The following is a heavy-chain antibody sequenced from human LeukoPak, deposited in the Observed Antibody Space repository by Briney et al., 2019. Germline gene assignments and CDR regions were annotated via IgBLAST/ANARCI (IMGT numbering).Heavy chain of an antibody. CDR1: GGSISSYY. CDR3: ARAWQWLPLDS. CDR2: IHTSGST. V-gene: IGHV4-4*07. J-gene: IGHJ4*02. Sequence: SETLSLTCTVSGGSISSYYWSWIRQPAGKGLEWIGRIHTSGSTNYNPSPKSRVTMSVDTSKNQFSLKVTSVTAADAAVYYCARAWQWLPLDSWGQGTLVTVSS. D-gene: IGHD6-19*01.